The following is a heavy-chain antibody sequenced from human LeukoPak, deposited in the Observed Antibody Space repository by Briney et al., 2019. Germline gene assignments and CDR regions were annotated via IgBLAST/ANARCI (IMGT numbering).Heavy chain of an antibody. Sequence: KPSETLSLTCTVSGGSISSYFWSWIRQPPGKGLEWIGYIYYSGSTNYNPSLKSRVTISVDTSKNQFSLKLSSVTAADTAVYYCARGSAVAHEIDYWGQGTLVTVSS. CDR2: IYYSGST. D-gene: IGHD4-23*01. V-gene: IGHV4-59*12. CDR1: GGSISSYF. CDR3: ARGSAVAHEIDY. J-gene: IGHJ4*02.